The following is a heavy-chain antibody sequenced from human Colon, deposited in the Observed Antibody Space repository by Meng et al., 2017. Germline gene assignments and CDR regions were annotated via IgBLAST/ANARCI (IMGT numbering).Heavy chain of an antibody. CDR3: TTWYGEY. CDR2: TNYRSKWQN. V-gene: IGHV6-1*01. Sequence: PVQKSSPGLTEPSQTLSRTCTSSADRCSINHARWYWVRQSPARGLDGLAQTNYRSKWQNHYGVSVKSQMTIHADTSRNHFSLHLNSFTPKDTAVYYCTTWYGEYWGQGTLVTVSS. D-gene: IGHD3-10*01. J-gene: IGHJ4*02. CDR1: ADRCSINHAR.